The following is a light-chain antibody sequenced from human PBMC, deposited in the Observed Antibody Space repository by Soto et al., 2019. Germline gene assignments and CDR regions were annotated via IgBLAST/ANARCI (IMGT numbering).Light chain of an antibody. J-gene: IGLJ3*02. CDR2: NNS. V-gene: IGLV1-40*01. Sequence: QSVLTQPPSVSGAPGQRVTISCTGSSSHIGAGYDVHWYQQLPGTAPKLLIYNNSNRPSGVPDRFSGSKSGTSASLAITGLQAEDEADYYCQSYDSSLSGSVFGGATKLTVL. CDR1: SSHIGAGYD. CDR3: QSYDSSLSGSV.